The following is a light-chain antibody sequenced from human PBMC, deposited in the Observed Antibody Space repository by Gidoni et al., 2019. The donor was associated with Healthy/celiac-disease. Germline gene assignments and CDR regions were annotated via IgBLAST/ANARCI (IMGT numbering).Light chain of an antibody. CDR1: KLGDKY. Sequence: SYQLTQPPSVSVSQGQTARITCSGDKLGDKYACWYQQKPGQSPVLVIYQDSKRPSGIPVRFSGSNSGNTATLTISGTQAMDEADYYCQAWDSSRWVFGGGTKLTVL. CDR2: QDS. J-gene: IGLJ3*02. V-gene: IGLV3-1*01. CDR3: QAWDSSRWV.